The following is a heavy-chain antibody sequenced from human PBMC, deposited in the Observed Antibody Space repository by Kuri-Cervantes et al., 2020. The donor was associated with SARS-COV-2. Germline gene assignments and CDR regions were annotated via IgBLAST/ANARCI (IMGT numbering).Heavy chain of an antibody. CDR1: GGSISNHY. D-gene: IGHD1-1*01. Sequence: SETLSLTCIVSGGSISNHYWSWIRQPPGKGLEWIGDVYKSGSSNSNPSLKSRVTISADTSKNQFSLRLTSVTAADTAVYYCAKSQRLAAGKVGWFDPWGQGILVTVSS. V-gene: IGHV4-59*11. CDR3: AKSQRLAAGKVGWFDP. J-gene: IGHJ5*02. CDR2: VYKSGSS.